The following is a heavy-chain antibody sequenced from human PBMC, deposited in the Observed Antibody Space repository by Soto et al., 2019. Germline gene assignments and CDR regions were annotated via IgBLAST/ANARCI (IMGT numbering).Heavy chain of an antibody. Sequence: GGSLRLSCAASGFTFSRNSMKWVRQAPGKGLAWVSLISSSSSYIYYADSVKGRFTISRDNAKNSLYLQMNSLRAEDTAVYYCARVGYSSGWLPDYWGQGT. CDR1: GFTFSRNS. CDR3: ARVGYSSGWLPDY. J-gene: IGHJ4*02. V-gene: IGHV3-21*01. D-gene: IGHD6-19*01. CDR2: ISSSSSYI.